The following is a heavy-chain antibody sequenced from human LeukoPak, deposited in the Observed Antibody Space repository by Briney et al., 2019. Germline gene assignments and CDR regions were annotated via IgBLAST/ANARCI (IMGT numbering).Heavy chain of an antibody. CDR1: GFTFKDYW. CDR2: IKSDGSST. Sequence: GGFLRLSCAAPGFTFKDYWMHWVRQAPGKGLVWVSRIKSDGSSTSYADSVKGRFTISRDNAKNTLYLQMKSLRAEDSGVYYCARRRTNYYYHYGMDVWGQGTTVTVSS. V-gene: IGHV3-74*01. CDR3: ARRRTNYYYHYGMDV. J-gene: IGHJ6*02.